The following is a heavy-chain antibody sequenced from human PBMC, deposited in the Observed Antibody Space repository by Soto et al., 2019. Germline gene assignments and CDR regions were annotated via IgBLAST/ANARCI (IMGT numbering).Heavy chain of an antibody. CDR3: ARGMNYYGSGSHYDV. V-gene: IGHV1-18*04. J-gene: IGHJ6*02. CDR1: GYTFTSYG. CDR2: ISAYNGNT. D-gene: IGHD3-10*01. Sequence: GASVKVSCKASGYTFTSYGISWVRQAPGQGHEWMGWISAYNGNTNYAQKLQGRVTMTTDTSTSTAYMELRSLRSDDTAVYYCARGMNYYGSGSHYDVWGQGTTVTVSS.